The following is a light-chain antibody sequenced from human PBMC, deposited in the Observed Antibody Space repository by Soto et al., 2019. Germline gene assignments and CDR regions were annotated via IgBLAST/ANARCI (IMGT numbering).Light chain of an antibody. J-gene: IGKJ1*01. CDR1: QSDSSRY. CDR2: STF. Sequence: EIVLTQSPGTLSLSPGERATLSCRASQSDSSRYLAWYQQTPDQAPRLLIHSTFRRDTVIPSKFSGSGSGKDFTLTISRLAPEDVADYYCQLYGNSWTFGPGTKVEIK. V-gene: IGKV3-20*01. CDR3: QLYGNSWT.